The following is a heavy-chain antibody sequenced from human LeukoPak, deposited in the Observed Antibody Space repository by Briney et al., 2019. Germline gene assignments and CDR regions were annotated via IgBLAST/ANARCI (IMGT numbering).Heavy chain of an antibody. CDR1: GYTFTDYY. Sequence: GSVKVSCKASGYTFTDYYMHWVRQAPGQGLEWMGWINPNSGGTNYAQEFQGRVTMTRDTSISTAYMELSRLRSDDTAVYYCARVKMVRGAIETHYYGMDVWGQGTTVTVSS. J-gene: IGHJ6*01. D-gene: IGHD3-10*01. V-gene: IGHV1-2*02. CDR3: ARVKMVRGAIETHYYGMDV. CDR2: INPNSGGT.